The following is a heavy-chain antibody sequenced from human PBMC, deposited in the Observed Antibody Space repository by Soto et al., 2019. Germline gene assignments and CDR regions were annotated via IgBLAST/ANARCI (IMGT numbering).Heavy chain of an antibody. D-gene: IGHD3-22*01. CDR1: GYTFTSYG. CDR2: ISAYNGNT. CDR3: ASCLDLSCYYFWSVPDDVYYFCSQRSFVPGSSGM. V-gene: IGHV1-18*01. Sequence: GASVKVSCKASGYTFTSYGISWVRQAPGQGLEWMGWISAYNGNTNYAQKLQGRVTMTTDTSTSTAYMELRSLRSDDTAVYYCASCLDLSCYYFWSVPDDVYYFCSQRSFVPGSSGM. J-gene: IGHJ6*01.